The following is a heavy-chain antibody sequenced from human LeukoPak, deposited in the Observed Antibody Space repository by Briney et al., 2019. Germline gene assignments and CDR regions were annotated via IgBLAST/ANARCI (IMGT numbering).Heavy chain of an antibody. CDR2: IYHSGST. CDR3: ARANYYDSSGYLGRGAFDI. CDR1: GGSISSGYY. V-gene: IGHV4-38-2*02. J-gene: IGHJ3*02. D-gene: IGHD3-22*01. Sequence: PSETLSLTCTVSGGSISSGYYWGWIRQPPGKGLEWIGSIYHSGSTYYNPSLKSRVTISVDTSKNQFSLKLSSVTAADTAVYYCARANYYDSSGYLGRGAFDIWGQGTMVTVSS.